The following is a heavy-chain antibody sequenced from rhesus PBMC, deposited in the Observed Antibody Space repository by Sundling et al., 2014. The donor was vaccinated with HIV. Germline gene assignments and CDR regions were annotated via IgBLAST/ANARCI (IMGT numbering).Heavy chain of an antibody. CDR3: SRTTAIRRQNTVTTIPFDN. V-gene: IGHV3-136*01. J-gene: IGHJ4*01. CDR2: ISSGSNYI. Sequence: EVQLVESGGGLVQPGGSLRLSCAASGFAFTNCGMSWVRQAPGKGLEWVSSISSGSNYIYYADSVKGRFTISRDNAKNSLSLQMNSLRAEDTAVYYCSRTTAIRRQNTVTTIPFDNWGQGVLVTVSS. D-gene: IGHD4-23*01. CDR1: GFAFTNCG.